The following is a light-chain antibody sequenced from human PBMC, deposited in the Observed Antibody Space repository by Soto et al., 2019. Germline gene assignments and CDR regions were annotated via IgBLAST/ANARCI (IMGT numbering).Light chain of an antibody. J-gene: IGKJ1*01. Sequence: DIQMTQSPSTLSGSVGDRVTITCRASQSSSSYLNWYQQKPGKAPKVLIFAASSLESGVPSRFSGTGSGTDFTLTISSLQPEDFASYYCQQTYDTPWTFGQGTKVDIK. CDR3: QQTYDTPWT. CDR2: AAS. V-gene: IGKV1-39*01. CDR1: QSSSSY.